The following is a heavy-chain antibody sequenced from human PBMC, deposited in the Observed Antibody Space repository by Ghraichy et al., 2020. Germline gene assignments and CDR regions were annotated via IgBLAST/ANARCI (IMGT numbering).Heavy chain of an antibody. CDR3: AREFYYDTPGHGGS. V-gene: IGHV4-30-4*01. CDR1: GDSISSGDYF. Sequence: QTLSLTCTVSGDSISSGDYFWSWVRQPPGKGLEWIGYIYHSGSSYYNPSLRSRLSISVDTSKNQFYLKLTSVTAADTAVYYCAREFYYDTPGHGGSWGQGTLVTVSS. D-gene: IGHD3-22*01. J-gene: IGHJ5*02. CDR2: IYHSGSS.